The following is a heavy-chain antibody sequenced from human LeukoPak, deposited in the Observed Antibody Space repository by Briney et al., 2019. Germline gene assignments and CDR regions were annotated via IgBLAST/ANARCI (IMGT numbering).Heavy chain of an antibody. CDR3: ARQRSTAYYDSSGLPYDAFDI. V-gene: IGHV5-51*01. CDR1: GYSFTSYW. D-gene: IGHD3-22*01. Sequence: GESLKISCKGSGYSFTSYWIGWVRQMPGKGLEWMGIIYPGDSDTRYSPSFQGQVTISADKSISTAYLQWSSQKASDTAMYYCARQRSTAYYDSSGLPYDAFDIWGQGTMVTVSS. CDR2: IYPGDSDT. J-gene: IGHJ3*02.